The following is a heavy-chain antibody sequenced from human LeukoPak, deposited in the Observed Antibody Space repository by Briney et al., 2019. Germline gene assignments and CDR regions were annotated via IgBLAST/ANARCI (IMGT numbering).Heavy chain of an antibody. CDR1: GFIFSSYA. Sequence: PGGSLRLFCAASGFIFSSYAMSWVRQAPGKGLEWVSTISGSGGSTYYADSVKGRFTISRDNSKNTLYLQMNSLRAEDTAVYYCARDFNYGSGSNYYYYMDVWGKGTTVTVSS. CDR3: ARDFNYGSGSNYYYYMDV. CDR2: ISGSGGST. V-gene: IGHV3-23*01. D-gene: IGHD3-10*01. J-gene: IGHJ6*03.